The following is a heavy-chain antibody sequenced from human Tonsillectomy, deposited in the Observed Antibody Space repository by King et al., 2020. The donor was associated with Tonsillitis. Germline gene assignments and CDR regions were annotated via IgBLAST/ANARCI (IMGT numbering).Heavy chain of an antibody. Sequence: VQLVESGGGLVQPGGSLRLSCAASVFTFSIYAVSWVRQAPGKGLEWVSSISGCGGSTYYADSVKGRFTISRDNSKNTLYLQMNSLRAEDTAVYYCAKTTRLEDYYYGMDVWGQGTTVTVSS. D-gene: IGHD1-1*01. V-gene: IGHV3-23*04. CDR1: VFTFSIYA. CDR2: ISGCGGST. J-gene: IGHJ6*02. CDR3: AKTTRLEDYYYGMDV.